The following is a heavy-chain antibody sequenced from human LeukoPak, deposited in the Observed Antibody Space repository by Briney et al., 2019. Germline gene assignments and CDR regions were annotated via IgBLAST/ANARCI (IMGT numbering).Heavy chain of an antibody. CDR3: ARGRTDCNNGVCYSNYYYMDV. D-gene: IGHD2-8*01. CDR1: GYAFSSYD. Sequence: SVKVSCKTSGYAFSSYDINWVRQAPGQGLEWMGWMNPNTGHTGSAEQFQGRVTMTRNTSISTAYTELSSLKSEDTATYYCARGRTDCNNGVCYSNYYYMDVWGKGTTVTVSS. J-gene: IGHJ6*03. CDR2: MNPNTGHT. V-gene: IGHV1-8*01.